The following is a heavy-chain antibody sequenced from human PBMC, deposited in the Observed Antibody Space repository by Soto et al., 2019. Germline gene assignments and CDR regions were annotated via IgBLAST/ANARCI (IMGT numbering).Heavy chain of an antibody. D-gene: IGHD1-26*01. V-gene: IGHV1-24*01. CDR1: GYTLTELS. CDR3: ATGPYSGSYYYFDY. Sequence: ASVKVSCKVSGYTLTELSMHWVRQAPGKGLEWMGGFDPEDGETIYAQKFQGRVTMTEDTSTVTAYMELSSLRSEDTAVYYCATGPYSGSYYYFDYWGQGTLVTVSS. J-gene: IGHJ4*02. CDR2: FDPEDGET.